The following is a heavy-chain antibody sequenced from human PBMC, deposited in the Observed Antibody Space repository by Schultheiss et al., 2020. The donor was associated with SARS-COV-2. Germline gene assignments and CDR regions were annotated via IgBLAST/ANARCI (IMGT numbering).Heavy chain of an antibody. D-gene: IGHD5-18*01. J-gene: IGHJ4*02. V-gene: IGHV3-21*01. CDR2: ISSSSSYI. Sequence: GGSLRLSCAASGFTFSSYSMNWVRQAPGKGLEWVSSISSSSSYIYYADSVKGRFTISRDNAKNSLYLQMNSLRAEDTAVYYCARDKLCGYSYQFDYWGQGTLVTVAS. CDR3: ARDKLCGYSYQFDY. CDR1: GFTFSSYS.